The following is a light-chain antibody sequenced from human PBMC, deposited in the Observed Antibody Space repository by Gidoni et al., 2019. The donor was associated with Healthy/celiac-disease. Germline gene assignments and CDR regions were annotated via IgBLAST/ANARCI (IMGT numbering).Light chain of an antibody. V-gene: IGKV3-11*01. Sequence: IVLPQSPATLSLSPGERATLSCRASQSVSSYLAWYQQKPGQAPRLLIYDASNRATGIPARFSGSGSGTDFTLTISSIEPEDFAVYYCQQRSNWPPSLTFGGGTKVEIK. CDR2: DAS. J-gene: IGKJ4*01. CDR1: QSVSSY. CDR3: QQRSNWPPSLT.